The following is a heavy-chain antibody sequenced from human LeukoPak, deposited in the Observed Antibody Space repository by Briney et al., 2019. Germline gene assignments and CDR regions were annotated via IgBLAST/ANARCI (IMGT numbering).Heavy chain of an antibody. CDR2: INPNSGGT. CDR1: GYTFTRHY. CDR3: ARDNAFYYRGVAGPYYYYGMDV. J-gene: IGHJ6*02. D-gene: IGHD6-19*01. V-gene: IGHV1-2*02. Sequence: ASVKVSCKAFGYTFTRHYMHWVRQAPGQGLEWMGWINPNSGGTNYAQKFQGRVTMTRDTAISTAYMELSRLRSDDTTVYYCARDNAFYYRGVAGPYYYYGMDVWGQGTTVTVSS.